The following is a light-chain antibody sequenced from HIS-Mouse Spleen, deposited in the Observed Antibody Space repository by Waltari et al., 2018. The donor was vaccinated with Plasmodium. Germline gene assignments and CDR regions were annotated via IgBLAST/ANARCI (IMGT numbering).Light chain of an antibody. Sequence: SYELTQPPSVSVSPGQKARITCPGDALPKKYAYWYQQKSGQAPVLVIYEESKRPSGIPERFSGSSSGTMATLTISGAQVEDEADYYCYSTDSSGNHRVFGGGTKLTVL. V-gene: IGLV3-10*01. J-gene: IGLJ3*02. CDR1: ALPKKY. CDR3: YSTDSSGNHRV. CDR2: EES.